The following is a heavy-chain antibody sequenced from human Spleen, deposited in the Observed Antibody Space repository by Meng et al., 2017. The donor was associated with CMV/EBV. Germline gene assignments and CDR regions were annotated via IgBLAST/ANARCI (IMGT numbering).Heavy chain of an antibody. CDR3: ASSNSGSYYEVGSFDY. CDR2: INPNSGGT. V-gene: IGHV1-2*02. D-gene: IGHD1-26*01. J-gene: IGHJ4*02. CDR1: GYTFTSYD. Sequence: ASVKVSCKASGYTFTSYDINWVRQATGQGLEWMGWINPNSGGTNYAQKFQGRVTMTRDTSISTAYMELSRLRSDDTAVYYCASSNSGSYYEVGSFDYWGQGTLVTVSS.